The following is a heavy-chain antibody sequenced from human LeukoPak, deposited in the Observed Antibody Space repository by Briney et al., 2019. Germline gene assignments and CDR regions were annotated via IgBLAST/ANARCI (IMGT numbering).Heavy chain of an antibody. CDR3: ARGGKIALAGTRSPQYFQH. CDR1: GFTFNNCG. Sequence: GGSLRLSCAASGFTFNNCGMHWVRQAPGKGLEWVAFIRYDGSNKYYADSVKGRFTISRDNSKNTLYLQMNSLRAEDTAVYYCARGGKIALAGTRSPQYFQHWGQGTLVTVSS. V-gene: IGHV3-30*02. J-gene: IGHJ1*01. CDR2: IRYDGSNK. D-gene: IGHD6-19*01.